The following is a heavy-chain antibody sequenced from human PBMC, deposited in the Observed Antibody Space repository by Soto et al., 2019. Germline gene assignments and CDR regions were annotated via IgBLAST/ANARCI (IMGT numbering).Heavy chain of an antibody. CDR2: INHSGST. V-gene: IGHV4-34*01. CDR1: GGSFSGYY. J-gene: IGHJ6*02. D-gene: IGHD3-10*01. CDR3: ARELPQRKGRNMDV. Sequence: PSETLSLTCAVYGGSFSGYYWSWIRQPPGKGLEWIGEINHSGSTNYNPSLKSRVTISVDTSKNQFSLNLSSVTAADTAVYYCARELPQRKGRNMDVWGQGSTVTVSS.